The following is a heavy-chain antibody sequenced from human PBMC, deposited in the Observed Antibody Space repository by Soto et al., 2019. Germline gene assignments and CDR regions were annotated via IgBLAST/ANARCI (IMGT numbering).Heavy chain of an antibody. CDR1: GGSISSYY. D-gene: IGHD6-13*01. V-gene: IGHV4-4*07. J-gene: IGHJ6*02. CDR2: IDASGNT. CDR3: ARYSNNWFQTEGMDV. Sequence: SETLSLTCTVSGGSISSYYWSWIRRPAGKGLEWIGRIDASGNTNYNPSLNSRVTMSIDTSKKQFSLKLTSVTAADTAIYYCARYSNNWFQTEGMDVWGQGTTVTVSS.